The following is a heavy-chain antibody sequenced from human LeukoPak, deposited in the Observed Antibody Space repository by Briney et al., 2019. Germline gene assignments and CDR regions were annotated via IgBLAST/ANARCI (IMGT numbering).Heavy chain of an antibody. Sequence: GGSLRLSCAASGFSFSTYTMNWVRQAPGKGLEWVSSISSSSSYIYYADSMKGRFTISRDNAKNSLYLQMNSLRVEDTAVYYCVRDPPGSRRYFDYWGQGTLVTVSS. CDR1: GFSFSTYT. CDR2: ISSSSSYI. D-gene: IGHD2-2*01. CDR3: VRDPPGSRRYFDY. J-gene: IGHJ4*02. V-gene: IGHV3-21*01.